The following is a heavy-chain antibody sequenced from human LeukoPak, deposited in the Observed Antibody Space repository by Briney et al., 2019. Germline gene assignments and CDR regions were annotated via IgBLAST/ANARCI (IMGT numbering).Heavy chain of an antibody. CDR1: GFTFSSYW. V-gene: IGHV3-74*01. CDR2: IHSDGIAT. D-gene: IGHD4/OR15-4a*01. J-gene: IGHJ4*02. Sequence: GGSLRLSCATSGFTFSSYWMHWVRQAPGKGRVWVARIHSDGIATIYADSVKGRFTISRDNAKNTVSLQMNSLRAEDTAVYYCARGGAGCFDYWGQGTLVTVSS. CDR3: ARGGAGCFDY.